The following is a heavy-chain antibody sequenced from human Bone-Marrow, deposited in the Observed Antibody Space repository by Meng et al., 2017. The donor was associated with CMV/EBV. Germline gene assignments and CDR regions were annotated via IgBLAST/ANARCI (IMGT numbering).Heavy chain of an antibody. CDR1: GFTFSSYW. J-gene: IGHJ4*02. Sequence: GESLKISCAASGFTFSSYWMSWVRQAPGKGLEWVAVISYDGSNKYYADSVKGRFTISRDNSKNTLYLQMNSLRAEDTAVYYCARDRYKDYDYVWGSYRLYTYYFDYWGQGTLVTVSS. CDR2: ISYDGSNK. CDR3: ARDRYKDYDYVWGSYRLYTYYFDY. V-gene: IGHV3-30-3*01. D-gene: IGHD3-16*02.